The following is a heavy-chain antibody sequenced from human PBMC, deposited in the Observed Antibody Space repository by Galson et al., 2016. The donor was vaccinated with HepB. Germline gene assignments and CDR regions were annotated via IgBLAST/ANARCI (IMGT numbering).Heavy chain of an antibody. CDR2: IGSRSSPI. D-gene: IGHD2-15*01. V-gene: IGHV3-48*01. Sequence: SLRLSCAASGFTFSMYGMSWVRQAPGKGLEWVSYIGSRSSPIHYADSVKGRFTISRDNSKNTLYLQMSGLRADDTAVYYCAKTPKKGENGGLLNYWGQGILVTVSS. J-gene: IGHJ1*01. CDR1: GFTFSMYG. CDR3: AKTPKKGENGGLLNY.